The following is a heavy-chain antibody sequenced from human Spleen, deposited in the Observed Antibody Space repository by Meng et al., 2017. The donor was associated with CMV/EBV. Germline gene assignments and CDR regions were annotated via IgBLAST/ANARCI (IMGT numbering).Heavy chain of an antibody. J-gene: IGHJ4*02. Sequence: GESLKISCAASGFSFDDYTMHWVRRAPGKGLEWVSLISWDGHRTYYADSLKGRFTISRDNSKNSLYLQMNSLKTEDTALYYCAKAGGAMIVVAYFDYWGQGTLVTVSS. CDR1: GFSFDDYT. D-gene: IGHD3-22*01. CDR3: AKAGGAMIVVAYFDY. V-gene: IGHV3-43*01. CDR2: ISWDGHRT.